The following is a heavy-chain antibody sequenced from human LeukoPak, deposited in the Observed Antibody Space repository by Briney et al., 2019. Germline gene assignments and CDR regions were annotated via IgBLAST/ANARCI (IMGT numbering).Heavy chain of an antibody. D-gene: IGHD6-13*01. J-gene: IGHJ5*02. V-gene: IGHV3-48*02. CDR3: ARVGSSWYDWFDP. CDR2: ITGSSSTI. Sequence: GGSLRLSCAASGFTFSHYNMNWVRQAPGKGLEWVSYITGSSSTIYYADSVKGRFTISRDNTKNSLYLQMNSLRDEDTAVYYCARVGSSWYDWFDPWGQGTLVTVSS. CDR1: GFTFSHYN.